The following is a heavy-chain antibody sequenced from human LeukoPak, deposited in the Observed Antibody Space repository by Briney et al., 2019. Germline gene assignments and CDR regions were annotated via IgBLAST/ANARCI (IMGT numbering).Heavy chain of an antibody. CDR3: ATRGDILTGYPYYFDY. V-gene: IGHV3-23*01. D-gene: IGHD3-9*01. CDR1: GFTFSSYA. CDR2: ISGSGGST. J-gene: IGHJ4*02. Sequence: GGSLRLSCAASGFTFSSYAMSWVRQAPGKGLESVSAISGSGGSTYYADSVKGRFTISRDNSKNTLYLQMNSLRAEDTAVYYCATRGDILTGYPYYFDYWGQGTLVTVSS.